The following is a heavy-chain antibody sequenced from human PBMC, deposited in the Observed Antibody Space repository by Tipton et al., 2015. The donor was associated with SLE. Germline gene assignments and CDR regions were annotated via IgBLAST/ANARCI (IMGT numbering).Heavy chain of an antibody. Sequence: TLSLTCAVSGYSISSGYYWGWIRQPPGKGLEWIGYIYYSGYTNYNPSLKSRVTISVDTSKNQFSLKLSSVTAADTAVYYCARDLFAFDIWGQGTMVTVSS. CDR2: IYYSGYT. CDR3: ARDLFAFDI. CDR1: GYSISSGYY. V-gene: IGHV4-38-2*02. J-gene: IGHJ3*02.